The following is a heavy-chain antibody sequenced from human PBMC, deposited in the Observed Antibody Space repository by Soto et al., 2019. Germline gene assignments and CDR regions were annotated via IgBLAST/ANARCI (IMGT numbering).Heavy chain of an antibody. CDR3: ARDREVEYTQGYGHGYFDY. J-gene: IGHJ4*02. CDR2: IIPIFGTA. D-gene: IGHD6-6*01. V-gene: IGHV1-69*12. CDR1: GGTFSSYA. Sequence: QVQLVQSGAEVKKPGSSVKVSCKASGGTFSSYAISWVRQAPGQGLEWMGGIIPIFGTANYAQKFQGRVTITADESTSTAYMGLSSLRSEDTAVYYCARDREVEYTQGYGHGYFDYWGQGTLVTVSS.